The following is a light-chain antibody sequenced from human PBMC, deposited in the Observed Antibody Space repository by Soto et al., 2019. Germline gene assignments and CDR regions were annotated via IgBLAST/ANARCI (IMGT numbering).Light chain of an antibody. CDR1: QSVCRY. J-gene: IGKJ1*01. CDR3: VKRSVWPWT. CDR2: DTS. Sequence: EIVLTQSPATLSLSPGERGTLSCRASQSVCRYLAWYQHKPGQPPRLLIYDTSNKAPGTPGRFGGSGSGTDFTLTISRLEPEDFAVYYRVKRSVWPWTVGQGTKLEVK. V-gene: IGKV3-11*01.